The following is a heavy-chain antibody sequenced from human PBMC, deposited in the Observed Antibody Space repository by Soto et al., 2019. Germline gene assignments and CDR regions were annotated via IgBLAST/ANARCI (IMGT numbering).Heavy chain of an antibody. Sequence: EVKFLESGGGSVPPGASARLSCLTSGFMFDNYAMSWVRQSPARGLEWVAAISGSGHATYYTQSVRGRFIISRDKSKKAVFLQMNNLRTEDTAIYYCARGRYFDASGGCANYWGLGTLVTVSP. CDR3: ARGRYFDASGGCANY. J-gene: IGHJ4*02. CDR1: GFMFDNYA. CDR2: ISGSGHAT. V-gene: IGHV3-23*01. D-gene: IGHD5-12*01.